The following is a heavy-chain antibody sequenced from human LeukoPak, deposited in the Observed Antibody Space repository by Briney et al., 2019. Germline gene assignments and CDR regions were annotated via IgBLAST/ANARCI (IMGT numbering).Heavy chain of an antibody. CDR2: FDPEDGET. D-gene: IGHD2-2*02. V-gene: IGHV1-24*01. CDR3: ATVACSSTSCYKAFDY. CDR1: GYTLTELS. Sequence: ASVKVSCKVSGYTLTELSMHWVRQAPGKGLEWMGGFDPEDGETIYAQKFQGRVTMTEDTSTDTAYMELSSLRSEDTAVYYCATVACSSTSCYKAFDYWGQGTLVAVPS. J-gene: IGHJ4*02.